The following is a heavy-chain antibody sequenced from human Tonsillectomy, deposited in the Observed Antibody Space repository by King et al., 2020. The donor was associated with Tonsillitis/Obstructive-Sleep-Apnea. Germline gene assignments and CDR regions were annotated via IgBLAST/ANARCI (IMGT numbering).Heavy chain of an antibody. CDR3: ARGITMVQGVIIFNWFDP. CDR2: IWYDGSNK. CDR1: GFTFSSYG. D-gene: IGHD3-10*01. Sequence: VQLVESGGGVVQPGRSLRLSCAASGFTFSSYGMHWVRQAPGKGLEGVAVIWYDGSNKYYADSVKGRFTISRDNSKNTLYLQMNSLRAEDTAVYYCARGITMVQGVIIFNWFDPWGQGTLVTVSS. J-gene: IGHJ5*02. V-gene: IGHV3-33*01.